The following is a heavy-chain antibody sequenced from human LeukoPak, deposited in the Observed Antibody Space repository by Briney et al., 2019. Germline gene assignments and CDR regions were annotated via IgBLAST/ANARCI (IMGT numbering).Heavy chain of an antibody. V-gene: IGHV6-1*01. CDR1: GDSVSSNSAA. J-gene: IGHJ6*04. CDR3: ARDYIVVVPAATTRRAYYYYGMDV. D-gene: IGHD2-2*01. CDR2: TYYRSKWYN. Sequence: SQTLSLTCAISGDSVSSNSAAWNWIRQSPSRGLEWLGRTYYRSKWYNDYAVSVKSRITINPDTSKNQFSLQLNSVTPEDTAVYYCARDYIVVVPAATTRRAYYYYGMDVWGKGTRSPSPQ.